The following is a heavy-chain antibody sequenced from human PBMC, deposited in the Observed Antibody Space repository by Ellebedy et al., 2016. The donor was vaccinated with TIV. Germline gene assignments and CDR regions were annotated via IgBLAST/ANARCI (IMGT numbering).Heavy chain of an antibody. J-gene: IGHJ6*02. CDR2: ISWNSGSI. CDR1: GFTFDDYA. Sequence: SLKISXAASGFTFDDYAMHWVRQAPGKGLEWVSGISWNSGSIGYADSVKGRFTISRDNAKNSLYLQMNSLRAEDTALYYCAKDAGLVRGVIIDYYYYYGMDVWGQGTTVTVSS. D-gene: IGHD3-10*01. V-gene: IGHV3-9*01. CDR3: AKDAGLVRGVIIDYYYYYGMDV.